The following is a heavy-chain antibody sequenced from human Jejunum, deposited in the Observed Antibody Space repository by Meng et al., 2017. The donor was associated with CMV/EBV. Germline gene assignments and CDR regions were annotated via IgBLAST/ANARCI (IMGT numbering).Heavy chain of an antibody. CDR1: GYTFRGYG. CDR3: ARDPPYRDIAGQGGY. D-gene: IGHD2-15*01. Sequence: SGYTFRGYGIRWVRQAPGQGLEWMGWIAAYNGRTMYAQKFQGRVTLTTETSTNTAYMELRILTSDDTAVYYCARDPPYRDIAGQGGYRGQGTLVTVSS. J-gene: IGHJ4*02. CDR2: IAAYNGRT. V-gene: IGHV1-18*01.